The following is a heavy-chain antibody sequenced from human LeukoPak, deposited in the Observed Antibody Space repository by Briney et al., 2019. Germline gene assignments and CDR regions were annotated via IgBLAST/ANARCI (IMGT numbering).Heavy chain of an antibody. J-gene: IGHJ3*02. Sequence: GGSLRLSCAASGFTFSSYSMNWVRQAPGKGLEWVSYISSSSSTIYYADSVKGRFTISRDNAKNSLYLQMNSLRAEDTAVYYCARDLTRWELYDYDAFDIWGQGTMVTVSS. CDR2: ISSSSSTI. D-gene: IGHD1-26*01. V-gene: IGHV3-48*01. CDR1: GFTFSSYS. CDR3: ARDLTRWELYDYDAFDI.